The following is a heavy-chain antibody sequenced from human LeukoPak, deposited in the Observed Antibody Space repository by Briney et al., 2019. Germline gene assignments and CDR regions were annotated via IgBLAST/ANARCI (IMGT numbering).Heavy chain of an antibody. D-gene: IGHD3-22*01. CDR2: ISISTSYI. CDR1: GFTFSSYS. Sequence: GGSLRLSCAASGFTFSSYSMNWVRQAPGKGLEWVSSISISTSYIYYADSVKGRFTISRDNAKNSLYLQTNSLRAEDTAVYYCARAPFYDSSGPTIGPYYFDYCGQGTLVTVSS. CDR3: ARAPFYDSSGPTIGPYYFDY. V-gene: IGHV3-21*01. J-gene: IGHJ4*02.